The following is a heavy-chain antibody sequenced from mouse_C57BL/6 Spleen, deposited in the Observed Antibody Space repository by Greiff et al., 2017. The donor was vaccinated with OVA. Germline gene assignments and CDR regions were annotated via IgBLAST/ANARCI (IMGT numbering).Heavy chain of an antibody. D-gene: IGHD4-1*01. Sequence: EVQRVESGGGLVQPGGSLSLSCAASGFTFTDYYMSWVRQPPGKALEWLGFIRNKANGYTTEYSASVKGRFTISRDNSQSILYLQMNALRAEDSATYYCARYGLGRNFDYWGQGTTLTVSS. V-gene: IGHV7-3*01. CDR1: GFTFTDYY. J-gene: IGHJ2*01. CDR2: IRNKANGYTT. CDR3: ARYGLGRNFDY.